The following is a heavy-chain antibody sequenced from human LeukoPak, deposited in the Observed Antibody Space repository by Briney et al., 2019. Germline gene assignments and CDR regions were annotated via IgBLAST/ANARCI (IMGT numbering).Heavy chain of an antibody. J-gene: IGHJ4*02. CDR2: IYSGGST. CDR3: ARACWEGTTCSRYAFDY. CDR1: GFTVSSNY. V-gene: IGHV3-53*01. D-gene: IGHD2-2*01. Sequence: GGSLRLSCAASGFTVSSNYMSWVRQAPGKGLEWVSVIYSGGSTNYADSVKGRFTISRDNSKNTLYLQMNSLRAEDTAVYYSARACWEGTTCSRYAFDYWGQGTLVTVSS.